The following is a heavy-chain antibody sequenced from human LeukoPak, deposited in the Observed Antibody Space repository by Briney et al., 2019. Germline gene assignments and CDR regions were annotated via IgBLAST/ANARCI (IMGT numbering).Heavy chain of an antibody. D-gene: IGHD3-10*01. CDR2: IYSGGST. CDR1: GFTVSSNY. V-gene: IGHV3-66*01. CDR3: AKSLWFGELSGQFDY. Sequence: GGSLRLSCAASGFTVSSNYMSWVRQAPGKGLEWVSVIYSGGSTYYADSVKGRFTISRDNSKNTLYLQMNSLRAEDTAVYYCAKSLWFGELSGQFDYWGQGTLVTVSS. J-gene: IGHJ4*02.